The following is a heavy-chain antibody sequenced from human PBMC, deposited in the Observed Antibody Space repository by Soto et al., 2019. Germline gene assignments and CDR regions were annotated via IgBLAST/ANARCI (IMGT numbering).Heavy chain of an antibody. CDR1: GFTFSSYW. CDR3: ARVTVYAFPLPYFDY. CDR2: INSDGSST. V-gene: IGHV3-74*01. D-gene: IGHD2-8*01. Sequence: GGSLRLSCAASGFTFSSYWMHWVRQAPGKGLVWVSRINSDGSSTSYADSVKGRFTISRDNAKNTLYLQMNSLRAEDTAVYYCARVTVYAFPLPYFDYWGQGTLVTVSS. J-gene: IGHJ4*02.